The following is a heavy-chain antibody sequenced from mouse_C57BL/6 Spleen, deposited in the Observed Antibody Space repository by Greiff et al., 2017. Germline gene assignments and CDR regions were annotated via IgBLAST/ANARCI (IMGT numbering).Heavy chain of an antibody. V-gene: IGHV1-64*01. CDR1: GYTFTSYW. D-gene: IGHD1-1*01. CDR2: IHPNSGST. J-gene: IGHJ1*03. Sequence: QVQLQQPGAELVKPGASVKLSCKASGYTFTSYWMHWVKQRPGQGLEWIGMIHPNSGSTNYNEKFKSKATLTVDKSSSTAYMQLSSLTSEDSAVYYCAKGITTVVATPYWYFDVWGTGTTVTVSS. CDR3: AKGITTVVATPYWYFDV.